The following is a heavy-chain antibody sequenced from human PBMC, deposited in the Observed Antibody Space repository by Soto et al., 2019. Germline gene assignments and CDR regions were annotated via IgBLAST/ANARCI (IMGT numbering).Heavy chain of an antibody. Sequence: EVQMLESGGGLVHPGGSLRLSCAASGFTFSNYAMNWVRQAPGKGLEWVSSIRGSGRNTYYADSVKGRLTISKDGSKNTLYVQMTSLRAEDTGVYYLEKDLNGSGSLTSYYLYGMDVWGQGTTVTVSS. J-gene: IGHJ6*02. CDR2: IRGSGRNT. V-gene: IGHV3-23*01. D-gene: IGHD3-10*01. CDR3: EKDLNGSGSLTSYYLYGMDV. CDR1: GFTFSNYA.